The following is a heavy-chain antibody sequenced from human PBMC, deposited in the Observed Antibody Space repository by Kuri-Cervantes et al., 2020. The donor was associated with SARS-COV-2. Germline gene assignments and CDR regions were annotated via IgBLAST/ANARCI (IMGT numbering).Heavy chain of an antibody. CDR1: GGSISSSNW. V-gene: IGHV4-4*02. CDR2: IYHSGST. Sequence: SETLSLTCAVSGGSISSSNWWSWVRQPPGKGLEWIGEIYHSGSTNYNPSLKSRVTISVDKSKNQFSLKLSSVTAADTAVYYCARSPWYCSSTSCYTPNWFDPWGQGTLVTVSS. CDR3: ARSPWYCSSTSCYTPNWFDP. D-gene: IGHD2-2*02. J-gene: IGHJ5*02.